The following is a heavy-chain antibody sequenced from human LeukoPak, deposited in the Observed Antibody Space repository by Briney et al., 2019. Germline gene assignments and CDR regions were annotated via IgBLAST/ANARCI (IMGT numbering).Heavy chain of an antibody. CDR2: ISSSSSYI. D-gene: IGHD3-3*01. CDR3: ARDGRNYDFWSGAMGV. Sequence: GGSLRLSCAASGFTFSSYSMNWVRQAPGKGLEWVSSISSSSSYIYYADSVKGRFTISRDNAKNSLYLQMNSLRAEDTAVYYCARDGRNYDFWSGAMGVWGKGTTVTVSS. J-gene: IGHJ6*04. CDR1: GFTFSSYS. V-gene: IGHV3-21*01.